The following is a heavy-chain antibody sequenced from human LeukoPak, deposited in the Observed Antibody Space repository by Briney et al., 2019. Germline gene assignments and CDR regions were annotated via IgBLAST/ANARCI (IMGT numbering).Heavy chain of an antibody. Sequence: PSETLSLTCTVSGGSISSYYWSWIRQPPGKGLEWIGYIYYSGSTNHNPSLKSRVTISVDTSKNQFSLKLSSVTAADTAVYYCARDAPPYCSGGSCYSYWGQGTLVTVSS. V-gene: IGHV4-59*01. D-gene: IGHD2-15*01. CDR3: ARDAPPYCSGGSCYSY. CDR2: IYYSGST. CDR1: GGSISSYY. J-gene: IGHJ4*02.